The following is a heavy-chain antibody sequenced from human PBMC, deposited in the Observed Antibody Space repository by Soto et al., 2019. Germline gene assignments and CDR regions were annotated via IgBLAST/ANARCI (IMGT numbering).Heavy chain of an antibody. CDR1: GGSFSGYY. V-gene: IGHV4-34*01. J-gene: IGHJ4*02. CDR3: AREPTTIFGVVIIV. CDR2: INHSGST. D-gene: IGHD3-3*01. Sequence: QVQLQQWGAGLLKPSETLSLTCAVYGGSFSGYYWSWIRQPPGKGLEWIGEINHSGSTNYNPSLKSRVTMSVETSKNQFSLNLGSVTAADTAVYYCAREPTTIFGVVIIVWGQGALVTVSS.